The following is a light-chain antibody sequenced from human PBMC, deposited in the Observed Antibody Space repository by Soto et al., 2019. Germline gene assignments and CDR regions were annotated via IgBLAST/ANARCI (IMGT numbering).Light chain of an antibody. CDR2: DIS. CDR1: QSVAGS. CDR3: QQRSNRIT. V-gene: IGKV3-11*01. J-gene: IGKJ5*01. Sequence: EIVLTQSPGTLSLSPGERATLSCRASQSVAGSLAWYQQKPGQAPRLLIYDISTRAAAIPTRFSGSGSGTDFTLTVSGLEPEDFALYYCQQRSNRITFGQGTRLEIK.